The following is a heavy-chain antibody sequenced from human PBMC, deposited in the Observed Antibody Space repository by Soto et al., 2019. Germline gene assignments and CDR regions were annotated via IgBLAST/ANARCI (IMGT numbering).Heavy chain of an antibody. J-gene: IGHJ4*02. CDR1: GFTVSSNY. V-gene: IGHV3-53*01. CDR3: AREAGPLDY. CDR2: IYSGGST. Sequence: EVQLVESGGGLIQPGGSLRLSCAASGFTVSSNYMSWVRQAPGKGPEWVSVIYSGGSTYYADSVKGRFIISRDNSKNTQDLKMNSMRAEDTAVYYCAREAGPLDYWGQGTLVTVSS.